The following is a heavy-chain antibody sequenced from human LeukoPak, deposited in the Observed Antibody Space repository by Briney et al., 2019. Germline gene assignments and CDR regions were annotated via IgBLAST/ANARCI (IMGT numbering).Heavy chain of an antibody. D-gene: IGHD4-17*01. V-gene: IGHV4-59*01. CDR2: INYSGST. CDR1: GGSISRYY. CDR3: ARDPHYGDILNDPFDI. J-gene: IGHJ3*02. Sequence: SETLSLTCTVSGGSISRYYWSWIRHPPGKGLELIGYINYSGSTKSNPSLKSRVTISVDTSKNQFSLKLSSVTAADTAVYFCARDPHYGDILNDPFDIWGQGTMVTVSS.